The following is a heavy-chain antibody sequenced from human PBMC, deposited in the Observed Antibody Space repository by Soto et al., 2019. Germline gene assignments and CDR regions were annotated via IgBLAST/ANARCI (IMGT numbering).Heavy chain of an antibody. CDR3: VFCPPALPYFDLFRTRALGSDAFEI. CDR2: ISSSSSYI. J-gene: IGHJ3*02. D-gene: IGHD3-9*01. CDR1: GFTFSSYS. V-gene: IGHV3-21*01. Sequence: WGSLRLSCAASGFTFSSYSMNWVRQAPGKGLEWVSSISSSSSYIYYADSVKGRFTISRDNAKNSLYLQMNSLRAEDTAVYYFVFCPPALPYFDLFRTRALGSDAFEIWGQGTMVTVSS.